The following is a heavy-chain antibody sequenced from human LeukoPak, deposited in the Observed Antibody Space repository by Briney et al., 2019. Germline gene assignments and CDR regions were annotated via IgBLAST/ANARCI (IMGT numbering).Heavy chain of an antibody. CDR2: IYYNAST. Sequence: PSETLSLTCSVSGGSISRYHWSWIRQPPGKGLEWIGDIYYNASTNYNPSLKSRVTISVDTSKNQFSLKLSSVTAAGTAVYYCARHPRDGYNSPYFYYGVAVWGHGTTVTVSS. V-gene: IGHV4-59*08. CDR3: ARHPRDGYNSPYFYYGVAV. D-gene: IGHD5-24*01. J-gene: IGHJ6*02. CDR1: GGSISRYH.